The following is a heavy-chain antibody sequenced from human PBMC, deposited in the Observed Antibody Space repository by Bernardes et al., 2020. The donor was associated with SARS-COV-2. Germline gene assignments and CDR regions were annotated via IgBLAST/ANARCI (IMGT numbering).Heavy chain of an antibody. CDR1: GFIFSTYW. J-gene: IGHJ5*02. CDR2: IKQDGSEK. V-gene: IGHV3-7*03. D-gene: IGHD3-10*01. CDR3: ARDIATTGSWFDP. Sequence: GGSLRLSCACSGFIFSTYWMSWVRQAPGKGLEWVASIKQDGSEKYYVDSVKGRFTVSRDTARSSIYMQMNNLRVEDTAVYYCARDIATTGSWFDPWGQGTLVTVSS.